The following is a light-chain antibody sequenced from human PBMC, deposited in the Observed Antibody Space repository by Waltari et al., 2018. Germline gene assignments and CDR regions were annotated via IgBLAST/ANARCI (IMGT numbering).Light chain of an antibody. CDR1: ALPRQY. CDR2: QDS. Sequence: SYELTQPPSVSVSPGQTARIPCPGDALPRQYTYLYQQKPGQAPVLVISQDSERPSGIPERFSGSSSGTTVTLTISGVQAEDEADYYCQSADSSISYVVFGGGTKLTVL. J-gene: IGLJ2*01. V-gene: IGLV3-25*03. CDR3: QSADSSISYVV.